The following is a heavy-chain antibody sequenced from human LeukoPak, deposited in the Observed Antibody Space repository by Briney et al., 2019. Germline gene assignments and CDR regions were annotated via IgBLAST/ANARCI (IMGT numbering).Heavy chain of an antibody. D-gene: IGHD3-10*01. CDR2: INSEGTST. Sequence: GGSLRLSCAASGFTFSSYWMHWVRQAPGKGLVWVSRINSEGTSTSYADSVKGPFTISRGNAKNTLYLQMNSLRAEDTAVYYCAKDFMVRGWNPRNFDYWGQGTLVTVS. J-gene: IGHJ4*02. CDR3: AKDFMVRGWNPRNFDY. CDR1: GFTFSSYW. V-gene: IGHV3-74*01.